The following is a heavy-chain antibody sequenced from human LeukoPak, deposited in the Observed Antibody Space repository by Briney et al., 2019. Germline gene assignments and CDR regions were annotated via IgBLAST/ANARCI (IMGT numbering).Heavy chain of an antibody. CDR1: GFTFSSYA. CDR2: ISSSSSYI. CDR3: ARATYYYDSSGYGLFDY. J-gene: IGHJ4*02. V-gene: IGHV3-21*01. D-gene: IGHD3-22*01. Sequence: GGSLRLSCAASGFTFSSYAMSWVRQAPGKGLEWVSSISSSSSYIYYADSVKGRFTISRDNAKNSLYLQMNSLRAEDTAVYYCARATYYYDSSGYGLFDYWGQGTLVTVSS.